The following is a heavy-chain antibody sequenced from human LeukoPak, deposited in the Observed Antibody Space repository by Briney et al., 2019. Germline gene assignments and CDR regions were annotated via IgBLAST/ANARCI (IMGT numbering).Heavy chain of an antibody. CDR1: GFSLSTSGVG. D-gene: IGHD1-14*01. Sequence: SGPTLLKPTQTLTLTCSFSGFSLSTSGVGVGWIRQSPGKALEWLALIYWDDDKRYSPSLRTRLTIVKDTSNNQVVLIMTNVDPADTATYYCAHRRSGYNWNHGDFDYWGQENLVTVSS. CDR3: AHRRSGYNWNHGDFDY. CDR2: IYWDDDK. J-gene: IGHJ4*02. V-gene: IGHV2-5*02.